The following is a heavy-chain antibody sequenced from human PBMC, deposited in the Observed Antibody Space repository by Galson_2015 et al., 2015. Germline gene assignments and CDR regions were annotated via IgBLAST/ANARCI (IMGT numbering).Heavy chain of an antibody. CDR3: ARVGYYYDSSGDSPFDY. Sequence: TLSLTCSVSGGSISSNNFFWNWIRQPAGKGLEWIGRIHTSGSTNYNPSLKSRVTISIDTSKSQFSLKLSSVTAADTAVYYCARVGYYYDSSGDSPFDYWGQGTLVTVSS. V-gene: IGHV4-61*02. J-gene: IGHJ4*02. CDR1: GGSISSNNFF. CDR2: IHTSGST. D-gene: IGHD3-22*01.